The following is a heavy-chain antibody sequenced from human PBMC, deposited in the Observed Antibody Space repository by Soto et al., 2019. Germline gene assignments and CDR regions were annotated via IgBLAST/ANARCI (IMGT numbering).Heavy chain of an antibody. J-gene: IGHJ4*02. V-gene: IGHV1-18*04. D-gene: IGHD1-26*01. CDR1: GYTFTSYG. Sequence: ASVKVSCKASGYTFTSYGISWVRQAPGQGLEWMGWISVYNGDTKYEQKNQDRVTMTTDTSTSTDYMELRSLRSDDTAVYYCARDSGSYSYWGQGTQVTVS. CDR2: ISVYNGDT. CDR3: ARDSGSYSY.